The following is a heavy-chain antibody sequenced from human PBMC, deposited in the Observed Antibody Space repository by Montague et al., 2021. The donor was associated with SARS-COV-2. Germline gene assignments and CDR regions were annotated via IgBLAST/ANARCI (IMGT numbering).Heavy chain of an antibody. J-gene: IGHJ6*02. Sequence: SETLSLTCNVAGGSMSGYNWSWIRQPPGKGLQWIGSMYNSENTSYNPSLKSRVTISVDTSKKQFSLRLSSVTAADTAVYFCARGINSAGSYDCHLDVWGQGTTVTVSS. CDR2: MYNSENT. V-gene: IGHV4-59*01. CDR3: ARGINSAGSYDCHLDV. D-gene: IGHD3-3*01. CDR1: GGSMSGYN.